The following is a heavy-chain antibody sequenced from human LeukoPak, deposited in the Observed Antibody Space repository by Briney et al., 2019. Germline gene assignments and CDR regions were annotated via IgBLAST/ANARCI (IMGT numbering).Heavy chain of an antibody. J-gene: IGHJ4*02. CDR2: INSDGSST. CDR1: GFTFSSYC. CDR3: ERVAVVPAAYFDH. D-gene: IGHD2-2*01. Sequence: GGSLRLSCEASGFTFSSYCMHWVRQAPGKGLVWVSRINSDGSSTIYADSVKGRFTISRDNAKNTLYLQMNSLRAEDTGVYYCERVAVVPAAYFDHWGQGTLVTVSS. V-gene: IGHV3-74*01.